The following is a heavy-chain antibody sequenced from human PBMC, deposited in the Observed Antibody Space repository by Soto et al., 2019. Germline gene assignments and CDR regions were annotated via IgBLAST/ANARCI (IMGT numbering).Heavy chain of an antibody. J-gene: IGHJ4*02. Sequence: EVQLLESGGGLVQPGGSLRLSCAASGFTFSNYAMSWVRQAPGKGLEWVSIISGSGGSTYYADSVKGRFTISRDNSKNTLYLQMNSLRAEDTAVYSCAKNAYYDFWGGYDRWGQGTLVTVSS. D-gene: IGHD3-3*01. CDR3: AKNAYYDFWGGYDR. CDR2: ISGSGGST. V-gene: IGHV3-23*01. CDR1: GFTFSNYA.